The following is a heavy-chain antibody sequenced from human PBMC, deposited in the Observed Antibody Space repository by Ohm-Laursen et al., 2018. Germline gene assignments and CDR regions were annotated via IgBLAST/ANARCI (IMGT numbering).Heavy chain of an antibody. Sequence: GTLSLTCTVSGGSVSTYYWNWIRQPAGKGLEWIGRISSSGNTNYNPSLKSRVTMSVDTSKNQFSLKLTSVAAADTAVYYCARTQANYYYFDYWGQGALVTVSS. V-gene: IGHV4-4*07. CDR2: ISSSGNT. J-gene: IGHJ4*02. CDR1: GGSVSTYY. D-gene: IGHD4/OR15-4a*01. CDR3: ARTQANYYYFDY.